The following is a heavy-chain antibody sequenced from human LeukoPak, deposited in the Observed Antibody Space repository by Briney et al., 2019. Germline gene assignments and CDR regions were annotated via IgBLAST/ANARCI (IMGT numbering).Heavy chain of an antibody. J-gene: IGHJ4*02. CDR2: IRYDGSNK. CDR1: GFTFSSYG. V-gene: IGHV3-30*02. Sequence: GGSLRLSCAASGFTFSSYGMHWVRQAPGKGLEWVAFIRYDGSNKNYADSVKGRFTLSRDNSKNTLYLQMNSLRAEDTAVYYCAKDSSAYYYDSRNFDYWGQGTLVTVSS. CDR3: AKDSSAYYYDSRNFDY. D-gene: IGHD3-22*01.